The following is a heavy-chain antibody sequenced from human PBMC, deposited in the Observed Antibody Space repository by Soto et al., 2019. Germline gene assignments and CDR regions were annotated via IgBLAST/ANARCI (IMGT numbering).Heavy chain of an antibody. CDR3: ASPREGQWLVFDN. D-gene: IGHD6-19*01. CDR2: ISYDGSNK. V-gene: IGHV3-30-3*01. J-gene: IGHJ4*02. CDR1: GFTFSSYA. Sequence: PGGSLRLSCAASGFTFSSYAMHWVRQAPGKGLEWVAVISYDGSNKYYAESVKGRFTISRDDSKNTVFLQMNSLKVEDTAAYFCASPREGQWLVFDNWGQRTLVTVSS.